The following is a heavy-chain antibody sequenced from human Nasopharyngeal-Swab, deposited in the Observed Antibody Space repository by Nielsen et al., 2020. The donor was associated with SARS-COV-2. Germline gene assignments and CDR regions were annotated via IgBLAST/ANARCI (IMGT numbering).Heavy chain of an antibody. D-gene: IGHD3-22*01. CDR2: INHSGTT. CDR1: GGSFSGYY. CDR3: ARGHRSISMIVVVIATAHFYFDS. V-gene: IGHV4-34*01. Sequence: SQTLSLTCAVYGGSFSGYYWSWIRQPPGKGLEWIGEINHSGTTSYNPSLKSRVPISSDTSKNQFSLKLSSVTAADTAVYYCARGHRSISMIVVVIATAHFYFDSWGRGTLVTVTS. J-gene: IGHJ4*02.